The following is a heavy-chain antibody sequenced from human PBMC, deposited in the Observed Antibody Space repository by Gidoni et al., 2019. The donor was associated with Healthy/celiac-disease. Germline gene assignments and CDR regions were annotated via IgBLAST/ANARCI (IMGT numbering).Heavy chain of an antibody. D-gene: IGHD2-2*02. CDR1: GGSFSGYY. V-gene: IGHV4-34*01. Sequence: QVQLQQWGAGLLKPSETLSLTCAVYGGSFSGYYWSWIRQPPGKGLEWIGEINHSGSTNYTPSLKSRVTISVDTSKNQFSLKLSSVTAADTAVYYCARGLGYCSSTSCYTVLYYYYYGMDVWGQGTTVTVSS. J-gene: IGHJ6*02. CDR3: ARGLGYCSSTSCYTVLYYYYYGMDV. CDR2: INHSGST.